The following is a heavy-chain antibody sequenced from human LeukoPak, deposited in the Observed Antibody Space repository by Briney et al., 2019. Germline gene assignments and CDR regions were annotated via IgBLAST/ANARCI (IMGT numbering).Heavy chain of an antibody. CDR3: AKEEDGMDV. Sequence: GGSLRLSCAASGFTSGFTFSRFGMHWVRQAPGKGLEWVAVISDDGSNKYYADSVKDRFTISRDNSKNTLYLQMNSLRAEDTAVYYCAKEEDGMDVWGKGTTVTVS. CDR2: ISDDGSNK. V-gene: IGHV3-30*18. J-gene: IGHJ6*04. CDR1: GFTFSRFG.